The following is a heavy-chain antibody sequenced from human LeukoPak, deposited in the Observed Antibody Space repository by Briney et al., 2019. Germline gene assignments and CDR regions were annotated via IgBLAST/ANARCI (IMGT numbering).Heavy chain of an antibody. D-gene: IGHD6-19*01. Sequence: SEALSLTCIDSGGSIISYYWSWIRPPPRKGVEGIGYIYYSGRTNYNPSLQSRVTISVVKSKQQFSFKVSSVTDAHRARYYFAGGMPEIVGIAVGVRFDYWGQGTLVTVSS. CDR1: GGSIISYY. CDR2: IYYSGRT. V-gene: IGHV4-59*12. J-gene: IGHJ4*02. CDR3: AGGMPEIVGIAVGVRFDY.